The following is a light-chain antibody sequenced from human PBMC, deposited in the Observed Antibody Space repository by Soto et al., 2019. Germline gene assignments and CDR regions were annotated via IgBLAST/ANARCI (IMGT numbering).Light chain of an antibody. V-gene: IGKV1-27*01. J-gene: IGKJ5*01. Sequence: DIQMTQSPSSLSASVGDRVTITCRASPGIINYLAWYQQKPGKVPKLLIYAASTLQSGVPSRFSGSGSGTEFTLTISSLQPEDVATCYCQKYNSAPLTFGQGTRLEIK. CDR2: AAS. CDR3: QKYNSAPLT. CDR1: PGIINY.